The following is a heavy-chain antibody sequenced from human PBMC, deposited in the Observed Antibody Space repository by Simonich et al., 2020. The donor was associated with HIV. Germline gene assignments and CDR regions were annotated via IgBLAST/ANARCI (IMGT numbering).Heavy chain of an antibody. CDR3: ARFTYYYDGSGPAPFQH. Sequence: QVQLQQWGAGLLKPSETLSLTCGVYGGSFSGYYWSWIRQPPGKGLGWIGEINHSGSTNNNPALKSRVTISKDTYKNQFSLKLSSVTAADTAVYYCARFTYYYDGSGPAPFQHWGQGTLVTVSS. CDR2: INHSGST. D-gene: IGHD3-22*01. V-gene: IGHV4-34*02. CDR1: GGSFSGYY. J-gene: IGHJ1*01.